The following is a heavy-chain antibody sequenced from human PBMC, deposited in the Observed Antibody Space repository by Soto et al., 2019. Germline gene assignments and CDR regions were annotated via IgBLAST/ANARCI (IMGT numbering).Heavy chain of an antibody. CDR1: GGSISSYY. CDR3: ARVQRGYSYYYGMDV. V-gene: IGHV4-59*01. J-gene: IGHJ6*02. D-gene: IGHD5-18*01. CDR2: IYYSGST. Sequence: SETLSLTCTVSGGSISSYYWSWIRQPPGKGLEWIGYIYYSGSTNYNPSLKSQVTISVDTSKNQFSLKLSSVTAADTAVYYCARVQRGYSYYYGMDVWGQGTTVPVSS.